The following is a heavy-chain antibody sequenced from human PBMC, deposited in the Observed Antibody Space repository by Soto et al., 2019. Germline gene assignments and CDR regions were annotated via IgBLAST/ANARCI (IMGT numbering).Heavy chain of an antibody. D-gene: IGHD6-13*01. Sequence: SETLSLTCAVPGYSISSGYYWGWIRQPPGKGLEWIGSIYHSGSTYYNPSLKSRVTISVDTSKNQFSLKLSSVTAADTAVYYCATVGTAGTTYDYWGQGTLVTVSS. J-gene: IGHJ4*02. CDR3: ATVGTAGTTYDY. CDR2: IYHSGST. V-gene: IGHV4-38-2*01. CDR1: GYSISSGYY.